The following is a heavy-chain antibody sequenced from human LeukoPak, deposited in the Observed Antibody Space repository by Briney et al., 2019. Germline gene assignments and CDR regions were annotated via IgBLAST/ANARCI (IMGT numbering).Heavy chain of an antibody. J-gene: IGHJ6*03. CDR3: ARAVGYCSSTSCYSGYYYYYMDV. CDR1: GGSISSSSYY. Sequence: PSETLSLTCTVPGGSISSSSYYWGWIRQPAGKGLEWIGRIYTSGSTNYNPSLKSRVTISLDTSKNQFSLKLSSVTAADTAVYFCARAVGYCSSTSCYSGYYYYYMDVWGKGTTVTVSS. D-gene: IGHD2-2*03. CDR2: IYTSGST. V-gene: IGHV4-61*02.